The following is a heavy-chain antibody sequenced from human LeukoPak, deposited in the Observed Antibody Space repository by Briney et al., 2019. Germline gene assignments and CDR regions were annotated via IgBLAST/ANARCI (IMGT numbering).Heavy chain of an antibody. D-gene: IGHD3-3*01. CDR1: GGSISSYY. V-gene: IGHV4-4*07. CDR2: IYTSGST. CDR3: ARRQNDFWSGYYYFDY. J-gene: IGHJ4*02. Sequence: SETLSLTCTVSGGSISSYYWSWIRQPAGKGLEWIGRIYTSGSTNYNPSLKSRVTISVDTSKNQFSLKLSSVTAADTAVYYCARRQNDFWSGYYYFDYWGQGTLVTVSS.